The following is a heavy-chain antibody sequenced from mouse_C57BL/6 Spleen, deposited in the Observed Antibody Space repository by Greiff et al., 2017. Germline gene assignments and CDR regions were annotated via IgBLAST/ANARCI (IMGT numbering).Heavy chain of an antibody. CDR3: ASYYGSSDDDYDG. J-gene: IGHJ2*01. CDR2: IHPNSGST. V-gene: IGHV1-64*01. Sequence: QVQLQQPGAELVKPGASVKLSCKASGYTFTSYWMHWVKQRPGQGLEWIGMIHPNSGSTNYNEKFKSKATLTVDKSSSTAYMQLSSLTSEDSAVYYCASYYGSSDDDYDGWGNGTTLTAAS. CDR1: GYTFTSYW. D-gene: IGHD1-1*01.